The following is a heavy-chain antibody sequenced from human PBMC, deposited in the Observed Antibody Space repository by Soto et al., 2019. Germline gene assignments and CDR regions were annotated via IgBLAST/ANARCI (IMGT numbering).Heavy chain of an antibody. V-gene: IGHV1-18*01. D-gene: IGHD3-10*01. Sequence: ASVKVSCKASGYTFTSYGISWVRQAPGQGLEWMGWISAYNGNTNYAQKLQGRVSMNTDTSTGTAYMGLRSLRSDNTAVYYCARVTYHYGSGSDYNHSPQKKYYYYYHYYMDVWGKGTPVTVSS. CDR1: GYTFTSYG. CDR2: ISAYNGNT. J-gene: IGHJ6*03. CDR3: ARVTYHYGSGSDYNHSPQKKYYYYYHYYMDV.